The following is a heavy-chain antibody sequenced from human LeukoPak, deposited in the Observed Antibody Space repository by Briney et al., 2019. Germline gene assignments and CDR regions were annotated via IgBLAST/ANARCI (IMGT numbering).Heavy chain of an antibody. J-gene: IGHJ5*02. V-gene: IGHV4-59*08. CDR2: IYYSGST. Sequence: SETLSLTCTVPGGSISSYFWSWIRQPPGKGLEWIGYIYYSGSTNYNPSLKSRVTISVDTSKNQFSLKLSSVAAADTAVYYCARFRGLPAAMSEGWFDPWGQGTLVTVSS. CDR1: GGSISSYF. D-gene: IGHD2-2*01. CDR3: ARFRGLPAAMSEGWFDP.